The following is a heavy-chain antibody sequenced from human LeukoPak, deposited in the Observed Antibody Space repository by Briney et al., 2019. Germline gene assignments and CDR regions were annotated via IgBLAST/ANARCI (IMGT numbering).Heavy chain of an antibody. CDR1: GGSISSSNYY. D-gene: IGHD6-19*01. CDR3: ARGSRVGYSSGWYVGAFDI. V-gene: IGHV4-39*07. J-gene: IGHJ3*02. Sequence: SETLSLTCTVSGGSISSSNYYWGWIRQPPGKGLEWIGSIYYSGSTYYNPSLKSRVTISVDTSKNQFSLKLSSVTAADTAVYYCARGSRVGYSSGWYVGAFDIWGQGTMVTVSS. CDR2: IYYSGST.